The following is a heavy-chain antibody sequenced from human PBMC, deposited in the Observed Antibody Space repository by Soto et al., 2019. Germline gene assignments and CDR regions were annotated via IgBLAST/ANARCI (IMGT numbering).Heavy chain of an antibody. CDR1: GYTFTSYG. CDR3: ARGRYGDY. CDR2: ISAHNGNT. D-gene: IGHD1-1*01. J-gene: IGHJ4*02. V-gene: IGHV1-18*01. Sequence: QVHLVQSGAEVKKPGASVKVSCKASGYTFTSYGITWVRQAPGQGLEWMGWISAHNGNTDYAQKLQGRVIVTRDTTTSTAFMELRSLRSDDTAVYYCARGRYGDYWGQGALVTVSS.